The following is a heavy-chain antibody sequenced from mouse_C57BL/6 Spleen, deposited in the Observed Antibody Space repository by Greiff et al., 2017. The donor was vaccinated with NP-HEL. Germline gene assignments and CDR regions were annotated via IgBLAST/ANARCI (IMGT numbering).Heavy chain of an antibody. Sequence: VKLVESGPGLVQPSQSLSITCTVSGFSLTSYGVHWVRQSPGKGLEWLGVIWSGGSTDYNAAFISRLSISKDNSKRQVFFKMNSLQADDTAIYYCARNPDYDGDYAMDCWGQGTSVTVSS. CDR2: IWSGGST. D-gene: IGHD2-4*01. CDR3: ARNPDYDGDYAMDC. J-gene: IGHJ4*01. V-gene: IGHV2-2*01. CDR1: GFSLTSYG.